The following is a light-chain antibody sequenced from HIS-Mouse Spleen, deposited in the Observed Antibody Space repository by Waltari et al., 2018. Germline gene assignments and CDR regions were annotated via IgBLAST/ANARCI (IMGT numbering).Light chain of an antibody. CDR2: EGS. CDR3: CSYAGSSTFM. V-gene: IGLV2-23*03. CDR1: SRDFGSYNL. Sequence: QSALTQPASVSGSPGQSITISCTGTSRDFGSYNLVSWYQQHPGKAPKLMIYEGSKRPSGVSNRFSGSKSGNTASLTISGLQAEDEADYYCCSYAGSSTFMFGGGTKLTVL. J-gene: IGLJ3*02.